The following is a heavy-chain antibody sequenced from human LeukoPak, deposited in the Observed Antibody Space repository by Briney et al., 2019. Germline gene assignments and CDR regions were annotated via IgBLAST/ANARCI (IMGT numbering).Heavy chain of an antibody. V-gene: IGHV3-13*01. CDR3: ARGISSSWYDAFDL. D-gene: IGHD6-13*01. CDR2: IHSAGDT. CDR1: GFIFSKYG. Sequence: AGSLRLSCAASGFIFSKYGMLWVRQAAGKGLEWVSAIHSAGDTYYLDSVKGRFTISREYAKNSLYLQMNSLRAGDTAVYYCARGISSSWYDAFDLWGQGTMHSVSS. J-gene: IGHJ3*01.